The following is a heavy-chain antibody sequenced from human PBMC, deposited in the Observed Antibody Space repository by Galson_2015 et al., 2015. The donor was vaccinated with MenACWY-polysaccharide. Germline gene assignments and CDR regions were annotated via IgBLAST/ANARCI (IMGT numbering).Heavy chain of an antibody. CDR1: GFTYRDYY. J-gene: IGHJ3*01. Sequence: SLRLSCAASGFTYRDYYMNRIRQAPGKGLEWISYISYSGNIIYYADSVKGRFTISWDTAKKSLYLLMDGLRADDTAVYYCATRSTPVDNRAFDSWGQGTMVIVSS. V-gene: IGHV3-11*01. CDR2: ISYSGNII. D-gene: IGHD1-14*01. CDR3: ATRSTPVDNRAFDS.